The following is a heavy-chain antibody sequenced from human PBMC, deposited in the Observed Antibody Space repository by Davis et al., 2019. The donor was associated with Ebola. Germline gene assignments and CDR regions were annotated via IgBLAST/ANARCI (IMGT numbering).Heavy chain of an antibody. CDR2: MNPNSGNT. V-gene: IGHV1-8*01. J-gene: IGHJ6*02. CDR1: GYTFTSYD. Sequence: ASVKVSCKASGYTFTSYDINWVRQATGQGLEWMGWMNPNSGNTGYAQKFQGRVTMTRNTSISTAYMELSSLRSEDTAVYYCARGPYGSGSYYMNYYYYGMDVWGQGTTVTVSS. D-gene: IGHD3-10*01. CDR3: ARGPYGSGSYYMNYYYYGMDV.